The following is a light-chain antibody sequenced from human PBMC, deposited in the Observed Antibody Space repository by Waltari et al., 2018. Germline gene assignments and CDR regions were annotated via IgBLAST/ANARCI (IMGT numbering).Light chain of an antibody. Sequence: QSALTQPASVSGSPGQSTTISCTGTSSDVGAYNFVSWYQQHPGKAPHLIIYEVSERPPGVSNRFSGSKSDNTASLTISGLQAEDEADYYCSSYTTSTAPGVFGAGTKVTVL. CDR2: EVS. V-gene: IGLV2-14*01. J-gene: IGLJ1*01. CDR1: SSDVGAYNF. CDR3: SSYTTSTAPGV.